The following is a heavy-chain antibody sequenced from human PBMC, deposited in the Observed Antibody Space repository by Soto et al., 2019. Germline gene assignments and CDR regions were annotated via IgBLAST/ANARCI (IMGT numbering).Heavy chain of an antibody. Sequence: EVQLVESGGGLVQPGGSLRLSCVASGFTFSNYAMHWVRQAPGKGLECVSVISGNGDTTYYANSVKDRFTISRDNSKDTLFLQWGGLSVKNLAVFNCARAGRADFWAQGTPVAVSS. CDR3: ARAGRADF. V-gene: IGHV3-64*01. J-gene: IGHJ4*03. CDR2: ISGNGDTT. CDR1: GFTFSNYA.